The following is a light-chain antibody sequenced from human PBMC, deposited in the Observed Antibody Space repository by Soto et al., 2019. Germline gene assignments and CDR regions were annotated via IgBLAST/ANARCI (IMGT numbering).Light chain of an antibody. CDR3: QLRSSWPPYT. CDR2: DAS. V-gene: IGKV3-11*01. Sequence: EIVLTQSPATLSLSPGEGASLSCRASQSVGTYMAWYQHKPGQAPRLLIYDASKRATGIPARFSGSGSGTNFTFNISSLEPADFALYFCQLRSSWPPYTFAQGTKLGIK. J-gene: IGKJ2*01. CDR1: QSVGTY.